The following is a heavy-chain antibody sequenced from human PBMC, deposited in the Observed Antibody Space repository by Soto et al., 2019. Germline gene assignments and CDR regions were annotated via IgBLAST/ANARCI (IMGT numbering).Heavy chain of an antibody. D-gene: IGHD5-18*01. CDR1: GYTFTSYA. CDR3: ASPVADTAMVPFYGMDV. CDR2: IIPILGIA. J-gene: IGHJ6*02. Sequence: GASVKVSCKASGYTFTSYAISWVRQAPGQGLEWMGRIIPILGIANYALKFQGRVTITADKSTSTAYMELSSLRSEDTAVYYCASPVADTAMVPFYGMDVWGQGTTVTV. V-gene: IGHV1-69*04.